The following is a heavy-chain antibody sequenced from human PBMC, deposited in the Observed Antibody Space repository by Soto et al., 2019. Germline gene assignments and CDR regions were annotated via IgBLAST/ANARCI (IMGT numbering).Heavy chain of an antibody. Sequence: SETLSLTCTVSGGPIGSGDYYWSWIRQPPGKGLEWIGYIYYSGSTYYNPSLKSRVTISVDTSKNQFSLKLSSVTAADTAVYYCARDQGTVNYYDSSGYSGYWFDPWGQGTLVTVSS. CDR3: ARDQGTVNYYDSSGYSGYWFDP. CDR2: IYYSGST. CDR1: GGPIGSGDYY. D-gene: IGHD3-22*01. J-gene: IGHJ5*02. V-gene: IGHV4-30-4*01.